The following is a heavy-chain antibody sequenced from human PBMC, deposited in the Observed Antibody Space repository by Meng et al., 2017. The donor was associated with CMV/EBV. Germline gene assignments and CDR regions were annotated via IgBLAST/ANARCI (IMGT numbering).Heavy chain of an antibody. J-gene: IGHJ5*02. V-gene: IGHV4-31*02. Sequence: FLGGPISCGVYCWAWLRQHPEKGLDWIGYSYSDGTTHYNPSLRSRLSISVDTSKNVFFLKLNSVTAADTAVYFCARQSPDNWFDPWGQGALVTVSS. CDR3: ARQSPDNWFDP. CDR1: GGPISCGVYC. CDR2: SYSDGTT.